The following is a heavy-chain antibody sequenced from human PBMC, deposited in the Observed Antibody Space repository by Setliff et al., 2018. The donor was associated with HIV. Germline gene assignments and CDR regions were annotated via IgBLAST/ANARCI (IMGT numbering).Heavy chain of an antibody. CDR3: ARDPASRDYYAQFDH. J-gene: IGHJ4*02. V-gene: IGHV3-7*01. CDR2: INQDGSAK. D-gene: IGHD3-22*01. CDR1: GFIFSGDW. Sequence: PGGSLRLSCEASGFIFSGDWMTWIRQAPGKGLEWVANINQDGSAKYYVDSVKGRFTISRDNAKKTLDLQLNSLRVEDTDVYYCARDPASRDYYAQFDHWGQGALVTVSS.